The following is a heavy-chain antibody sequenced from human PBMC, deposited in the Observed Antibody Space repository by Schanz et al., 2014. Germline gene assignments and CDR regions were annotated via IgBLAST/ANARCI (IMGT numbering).Heavy chain of an antibody. V-gene: IGHV3-23*04. CDR1: GFSFGNYG. J-gene: IGHJ4*02. D-gene: IGHD2-8*02. CDR3: AKTLFPGGTQTFGN. Sequence: VQLVESGGGVVQPGGSLRLSCAASGFSFGNYGMSWVRQAPGKGLEWVSGFDAHDGRAYYADSAKGRFTISRDNSKSTLYVEMNSLRVEDTAVYYCAKTLFPGGTQTFGNWGRGTLVTVSS. CDR2: FDAHDGRA.